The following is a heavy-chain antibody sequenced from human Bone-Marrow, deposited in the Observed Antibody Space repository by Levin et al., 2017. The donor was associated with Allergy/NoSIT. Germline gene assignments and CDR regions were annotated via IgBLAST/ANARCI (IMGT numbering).Heavy chain of an antibody. J-gene: IGHJ6*02. CDR1: GFSFSSYV. Sequence: PGGSLRLSCAASGFSFSSYVMHWVRQAPGKGLEWVAVIAYDTSSKYYADSVKGRFTISRDNSNNTLYLQMNSLRAEDTAVYFCARVSAYSSSWSSYYSNYYGMDVWGQGTTVTVSS. CDR2: IAYDTSSK. V-gene: IGHV3-30*04. D-gene: IGHD6-13*01. CDR3: ARVSAYSSSWSSYYSNYYGMDV.